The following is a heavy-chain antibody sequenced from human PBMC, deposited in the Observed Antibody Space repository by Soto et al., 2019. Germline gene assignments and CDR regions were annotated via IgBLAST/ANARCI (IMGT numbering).Heavy chain of an antibody. CDR3: ARVYCGGDCYPDYYYYYGMDA. J-gene: IGHJ6*02. V-gene: IGHV1-2*02. D-gene: IGHD2-21*02. CDR2: INPNSGGT. CDR1: GYTFTGYY. Sequence: ASVKVSCKASGYTFTGYYMHWVRQAPGQGLEWMGWINPNSGGTNYAQKFQGRVTMTRDTSISTAYMELSRLRSDDTAVYYCARVYCGGDCYPDYYYYYGMDAWGQGTTVTVSS.